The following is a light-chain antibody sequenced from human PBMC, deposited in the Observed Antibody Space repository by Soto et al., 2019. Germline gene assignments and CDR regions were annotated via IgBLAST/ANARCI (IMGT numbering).Light chain of an antibody. CDR3: SSFTSSSVV. V-gene: IGLV2-14*01. CDR2: DVS. J-gene: IGLJ2*01. Sequence: QSALTQPASVSGSPGQSITISCTGTSSDVGGYKYVSWYQQHPGKAPKLMIYDVSNRPSGVSNRFSGSKSGNTDSLTISGLQAEDEADYYCSSFTSSSVVFGGGTKLTVL. CDR1: SSDVGGYKY.